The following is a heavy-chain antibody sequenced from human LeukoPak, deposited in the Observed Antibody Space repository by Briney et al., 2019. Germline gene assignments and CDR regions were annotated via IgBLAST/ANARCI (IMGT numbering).Heavy chain of an antibody. CDR2: INQDGSEK. CDR3: ARETRVSGSFDY. J-gene: IGHJ4*02. Sequence: GGSLRLSCADSGFTFSSFWMSWVRQAPGKGLEWVANINQDGSEKYYVDSVKGRFTISKDNAKNSLYLQMNSLRAEDTAVYYCARETRVSGSFDYWGQGTLVTVSS. V-gene: IGHV3-7*01. CDR1: GFTFSSFW. D-gene: IGHD3-10*01.